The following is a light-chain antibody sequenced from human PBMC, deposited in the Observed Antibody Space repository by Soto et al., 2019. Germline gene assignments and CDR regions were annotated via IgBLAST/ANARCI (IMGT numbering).Light chain of an antibody. Sequence: ALTQPASVSGSPGQSITISCTGTSSDVGGYNYVSWYQQHPGKAPKLMIYDVSNRPSGVSNRFSGSKSGNTASLTISGLQAEDEADYYCSSYTSSLVVFGGGTQLTVL. CDR1: SSDVGGYNY. CDR2: DVS. V-gene: IGLV2-14*01. CDR3: SSYTSSLVV. J-gene: IGLJ2*01.